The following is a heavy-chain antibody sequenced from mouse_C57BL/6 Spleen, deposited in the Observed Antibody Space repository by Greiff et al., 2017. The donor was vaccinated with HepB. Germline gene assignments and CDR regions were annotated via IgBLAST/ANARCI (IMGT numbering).Heavy chain of an antibody. CDR1: GYTFTDYY. CDR2: INPYNGGT. D-gene: IGHD1-1*01. CDR3: ARYYGSRTFGY. Sequence: EVQLQQSGPVLVKPGASVKMSCKASGYTFTDYYMNWVKQSHGKSLEWIGVINPYNGGTSYNQKFKGKATLTVDKSSSTAYMELNSLTSEDSAVYYCARYYGSRTFGYGGQGTLVTVSA. V-gene: IGHV1-19*01. J-gene: IGHJ3*01.